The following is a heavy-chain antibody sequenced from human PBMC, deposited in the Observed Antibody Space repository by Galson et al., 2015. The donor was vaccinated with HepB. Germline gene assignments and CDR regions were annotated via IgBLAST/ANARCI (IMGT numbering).Heavy chain of an antibody. CDR1: GYSFTSYW. V-gene: IGHV5-10-1*01. Sequence: QSGAEVKKPGESLRISCKGSGYSFTSYWIAWVRQMPGKGLEWMGRIDPTDSYTKYSPSLQGHVTISADKSISTAYLQWSSLKASDTAIYYCARHLHPGPFDYWGQGTLVTVSS. D-gene: IGHD3-3*02. CDR3: ARHLHPGPFDY. J-gene: IGHJ4*02. CDR2: IDPTDSYT.